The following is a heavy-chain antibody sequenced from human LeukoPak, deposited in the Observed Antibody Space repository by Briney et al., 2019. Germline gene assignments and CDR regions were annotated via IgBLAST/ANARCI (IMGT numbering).Heavy chain of an antibody. CDR2: IYYSGST. CDR1: GGSISSYY. Sequence: SETLSLTCTVSGGSISSYYWSWIRQHPGKGLEWIGYIYYSGSTYYNPSLKSRVTISVDTSKNQFSLKLSSVTAADTAVYYCARFVAYYDTLTGYSGYYYGMDVWGQGTTVTVSS. CDR3: ARFVAYYDTLTGYSGYYYGMDV. J-gene: IGHJ6*02. V-gene: IGHV4-59*06. D-gene: IGHD3-9*01.